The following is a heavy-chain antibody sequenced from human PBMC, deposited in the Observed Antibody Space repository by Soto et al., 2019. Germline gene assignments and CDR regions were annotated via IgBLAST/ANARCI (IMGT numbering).Heavy chain of an antibody. CDR2: IYPGDSDT. Sequence: GESLKISCKGSGYSFTSYWIGWVRQMPGKGLEWMGVIYPGDSDTRYSPSFQGQVTISADKSISTAYLQWSSLKASDTAMYYCARRGYCSSTSCPAYGMDVWGQGTKVTVYS. J-gene: IGHJ6*02. V-gene: IGHV5-51*01. CDR1: GYSFTSYW. D-gene: IGHD2-2*01. CDR3: ARRGYCSSTSCPAYGMDV.